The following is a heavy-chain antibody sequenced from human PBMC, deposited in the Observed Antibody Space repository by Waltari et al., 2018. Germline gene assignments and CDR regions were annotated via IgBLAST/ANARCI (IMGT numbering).Heavy chain of an antibody. Sequence: QVQLQELGPGLVKPSGTLSLTCAVSGGSISSSNWWSWVRQPPGKGLEWIGEIYHSGSTNYNPSLKSRVTISVDKSKDQFSLKLSSVTAADTAVYYCARDHAHGSSWFGDYYYYGMDVWGQGTTVTVSS. CDR1: GGSISSSNW. J-gene: IGHJ6*02. V-gene: IGHV4-4*02. D-gene: IGHD6-13*01. CDR2: IYHSGST. CDR3: ARDHAHGSSWFGDYYYYGMDV.